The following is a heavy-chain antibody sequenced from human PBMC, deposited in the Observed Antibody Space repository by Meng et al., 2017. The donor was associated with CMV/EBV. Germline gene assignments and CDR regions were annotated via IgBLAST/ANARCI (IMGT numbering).Heavy chain of an antibody. CDR1: GGSVSSGSYY. Sequence: SETLSLTCTVSGGSVSSGSYYWSWIRQPPGKGLEWTGYIYYSGSTNYNPSLKSRVTISVDTSKNQFSLKLSSVTAADTAVYYCARCVVVPAAHATPRIWFDPWGQGTLVTVSS. CDR3: ARCVVVPAAHATPRIWFDP. V-gene: IGHV4-61*01. D-gene: IGHD2-2*01. J-gene: IGHJ5*02. CDR2: IYYSGST.